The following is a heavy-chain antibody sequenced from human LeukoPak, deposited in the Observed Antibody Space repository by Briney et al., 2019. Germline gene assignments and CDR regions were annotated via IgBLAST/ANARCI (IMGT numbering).Heavy chain of an antibody. CDR2: INPNSGGT. CDR1: GYTFTSYG. J-gene: IGHJ6*03. Sequence: ASVKVSCKASGYTFTSYGISWVRQAPGQGLEWMGWINPNSGGTNYAQKFQGRVTMTRDTSISTAYMELSRLRSDDTAVYYCARGSLVPAAIRYYYMDVWGKGTTVTVSS. D-gene: IGHD2-2*02. CDR3: ARGSLVPAAIRYYYMDV. V-gene: IGHV1-2*02.